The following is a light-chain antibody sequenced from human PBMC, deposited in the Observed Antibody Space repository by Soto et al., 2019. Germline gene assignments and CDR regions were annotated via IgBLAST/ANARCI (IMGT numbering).Light chain of an antibody. Sequence: EIVMTQSPATLSVSPGERATLSCRASQSVSSNLAWYQQKPGPAPRLLIYGASTRATGIPARFSGSGSGTEFTLTISSLQSEDFAVYYCQQYKNWPPYTFGQGTKLEIK. CDR3: QQYKNWPPYT. CDR2: GAS. V-gene: IGKV3-15*01. CDR1: QSVSSN. J-gene: IGKJ2*01.